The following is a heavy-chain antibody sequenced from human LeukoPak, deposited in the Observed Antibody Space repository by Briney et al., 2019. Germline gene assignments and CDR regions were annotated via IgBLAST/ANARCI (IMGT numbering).Heavy chain of an antibody. D-gene: IGHD2-15*01. CDR1: GFTFGDFG. V-gene: IGHV3-20*04. CDR3: STALDN. Sequence: PGGSLRLSCAASGFTFGDFGMSWVRQAPGKGLEWVSGINWNGASTGYAASVKGRFTISRDSAKNSLYLQMDSLRAEDTAVYYCSTALDNWGQGTLVTVSS. CDR2: INWNGAST. J-gene: IGHJ4*02.